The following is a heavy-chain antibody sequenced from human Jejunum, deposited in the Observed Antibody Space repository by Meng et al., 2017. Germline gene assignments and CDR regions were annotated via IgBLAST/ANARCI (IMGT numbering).Heavy chain of an antibody. Sequence: GSLRLSCAVSGGSISSTNWWSWVRQPPGKGPEWIGDIFHTGSSNYSPSLRSRVTISVDKSKNQFSLKLSSVTAADTAVYYCARKGGAYSTGHFPHFDYWGQGTLVTVSS. J-gene: IGHJ4*02. D-gene: IGHD6-19*01. CDR1: GGSISSTNW. CDR3: ARKGGAYSTGHFPHFDY. V-gene: IGHV4-4*02. CDR2: IFHTGSS.